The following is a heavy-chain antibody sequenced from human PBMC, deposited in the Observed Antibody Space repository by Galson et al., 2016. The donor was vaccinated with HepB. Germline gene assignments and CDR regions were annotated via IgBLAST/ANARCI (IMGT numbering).Heavy chain of an antibody. V-gene: IGHV3-30*18. CDR1: GFTFSSYG. Sequence: SLRLSCAASGFTFSSYGMHWVRQAPGKGLEWVAIISYDGINKYYADSVKGRFTISRDNSKNTLCLEMNSLRAEDTAVYYCAKDFVLERHYYYGMDVWGQGTTVTVSS. CDR2: ISYDGINK. J-gene: IGHJ6*02. D-gene: IGHD1-1*01. CDR3: AKDFVLERHYYYGMDV.